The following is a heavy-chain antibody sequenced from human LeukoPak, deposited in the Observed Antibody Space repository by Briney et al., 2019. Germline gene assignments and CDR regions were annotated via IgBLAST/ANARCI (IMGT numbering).Heavy chain of an antibody. Sequence: PGGSLRLSCAASGFTFGDYYMSWIRQAPGKGLEWVSYISSSSSYTNYADSVKGRFTISRDNAKNSLYLQMNSLRAEDTAVYYCARTSSGWYDYWGQGTLVTVSS. CDR3: ARTSSGWYDY. CDR1: GFTFGDYY. CDR2: ISSSSSYT. D-gene: IGHD6-19*01. J-gene: IGHJ4*02. V-gene: IGHV3-11*06.